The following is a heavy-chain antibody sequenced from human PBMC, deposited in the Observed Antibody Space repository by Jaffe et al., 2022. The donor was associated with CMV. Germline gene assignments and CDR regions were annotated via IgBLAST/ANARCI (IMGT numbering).Heavy chain of an antibody. V-gene: IGHV1-18*04. CDR1: GYTFTSYG. J-gene: IGHJ6*03. D-gene: IGHD2-15*01. CDR3: ARAGRYCSGGSCYGTYPKYYYYMDV. Sequence: QGQVVQSGAEVKKPGASVNVSCKASGYTFTSYGISWVRQAPGQGLEWMGWISGYNDNIKYAEKFQGRVTMTTDTSTRTVYMELRSLRSDDTAVYYCARAGRYCSGGSCYGTYPKYYYYMDVWGKGTTVTVSS. CDR2: ISGYNDNI.